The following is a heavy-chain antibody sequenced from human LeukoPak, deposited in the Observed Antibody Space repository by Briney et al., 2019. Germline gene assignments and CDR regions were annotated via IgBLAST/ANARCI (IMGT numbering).Heavy chain of an antibody. CDR2: ISGSGGST. CDR3: AGGSGYYPFYYFDY. CDR1: GFTFSSYA. V-gene: IGHV3-23*01. D-gene: IGHD3-22*01. J-gene: IGHJ4*02. Sequence: GGSLRLSCAASGFTFSSYAMSWVRQAPGKGLEWVSAISGSGGSTYYADSVKGRFTISRDNSKNTLYLQMNSLRAEDTAVYYCAGGSGYYPFYYFDYWGQGTLDTVSS.